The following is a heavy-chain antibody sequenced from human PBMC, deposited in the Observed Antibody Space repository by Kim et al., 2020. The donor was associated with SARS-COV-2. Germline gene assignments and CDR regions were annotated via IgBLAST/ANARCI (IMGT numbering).Heavy chain of an antibody. CDR3: ARTVADSSGWYVHFDY. J-gene: IGHJ4*02. Sequence: SGPTLVNPTQTLTLTCTFSGFSLSTTRMCVIWIRQPPGKALEWLARIDWDEDKYYSTSLKTRLSISKDTSKNQVVLTMTNMDPVDTATYYCARTVADSSGWYVHFDYWGQGTLVTVSS. CDR1: GFSLSTTRMC. D-gene: IGHD6-19*01. CDR2: IDWDEDK. V-gene: IGHV2-70*11.